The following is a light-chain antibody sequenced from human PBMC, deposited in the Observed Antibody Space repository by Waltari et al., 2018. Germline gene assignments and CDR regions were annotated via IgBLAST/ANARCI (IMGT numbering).Light chain of an antibody. CDR3: QQYYSSPNT. CDR1: QSVFHTNDKKY. Sequence: DIVMTQSPDSLAVSLGERAVINCKSSQSVFHTNDKKYLAWYQQKPGQPPKLLIYWASTRESGVPDRFSGSGSGTDFTLAISSLQPEDVAVYYCQQYYSSPNTFGQGTKVEIK. J-gene: IGKJ2*01. V-gene: IGKV4-1*01. CDR2: WAS.